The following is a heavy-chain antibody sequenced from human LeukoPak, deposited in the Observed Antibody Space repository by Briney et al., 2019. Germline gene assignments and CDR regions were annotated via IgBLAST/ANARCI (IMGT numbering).Heavy chain of an antibody. CDR1: GYTFTSYG. V-gene: IGHV1-18*01. D-gene: IGHD1-20*01. Sequence: ASVKVPCKASGYTFTSYGISWVRQAPGQGLEWMGWISAYNGNTNYAQKLQGRVTMTRNTSISTAYMELSSLRSEDTAVYYCARGGITGTTFTRYYYYYYGMDVWGQGTTVTVSS. CDR3: ARGGITGTTFTRYYYYYYGMDV. J-gene: IGHJ6*02. CDR2: ISAYNGNT.